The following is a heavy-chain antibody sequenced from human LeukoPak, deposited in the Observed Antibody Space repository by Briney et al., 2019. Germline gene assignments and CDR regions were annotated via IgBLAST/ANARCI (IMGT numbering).Heavy chain of an antibody. V-gene: IGHV3-66*01. CDR1: GFTFSSYG. Sequence: GGSLRLSCAASGFTFSSYGMHWVRQAPGKGLEWVSVIYSGGSTYYADSVKGRFTISRDNSKNTLYLQMSSLRAEDTAVYYCARGDILTPFDYWGQGTLVTVSS. J-gene: IGHJ4*02. CDR3: ARGDILTPFDY. CDR2: IYSGGST. D-gene: IGHD3-9*01.